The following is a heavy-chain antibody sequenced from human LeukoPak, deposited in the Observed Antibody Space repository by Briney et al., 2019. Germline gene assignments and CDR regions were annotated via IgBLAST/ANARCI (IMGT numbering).Heavy chain of an antibody. V-gene: IGHV1-46*01. CDR3: ARMILLLGDVLTVPPRGFDY. D-gene: IGHD3-9*01. Sequence: ASVKVSCKASGYTFTSYYIHWVRQAPGQGLEWMGMIKLSGAGTTYSQKFQGRVTMTRDTSTKTVYMELTSLRSKDTAVYYCARMILLLGDVLTVPPRGFDYWGQGTLVTVSS. J-gene: IGHJ4*02. CDR2: IKLSGAGT. CDR1: GYTFTSYY.